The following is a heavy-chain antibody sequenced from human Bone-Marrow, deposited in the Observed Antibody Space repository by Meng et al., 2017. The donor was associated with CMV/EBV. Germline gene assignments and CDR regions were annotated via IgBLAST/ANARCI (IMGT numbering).Heavy chain of an antibody. V-gene: IGHV3-7*01. CDR3: VKGGTQDLDY. Sequence: GGSLRLSCAASGFTFSTYWMGWVRQVPGKGLEWVANIKYDGSEKYYVDSLKGRFTIARDNVKNSLFLQMNGLRADDTAMYYCVKGGTQDLDYWGQGTLVTVPS. CDR2: IKYDGSEK. D-gene: IGHD1-26*01. J-gene: IGHJ4*02. CDR1: GFTFSTYW.